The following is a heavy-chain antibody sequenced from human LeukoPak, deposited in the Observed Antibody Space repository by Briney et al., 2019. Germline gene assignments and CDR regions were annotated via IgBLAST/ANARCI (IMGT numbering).Heavy chain of an antibody. V-gene: IGHV4-30-2*01. CDR3: ARAHMVRGVITAFDY. D-gene: IGHD3-10*01. CDR2: IYHSGST. CDR1: GCSISSGGYS. J-gene: IGHJ4*02. Sequence: SETLSLTCAVSGCSISSGGYSWSWIRQPPGKGLEWIGYIYHSGSTYYNPSLKSRVTISVDRSKNQFSLKLSSVTAPDTAVYYCARAHMVRGVITAFDYWGQGTLVTVSS.